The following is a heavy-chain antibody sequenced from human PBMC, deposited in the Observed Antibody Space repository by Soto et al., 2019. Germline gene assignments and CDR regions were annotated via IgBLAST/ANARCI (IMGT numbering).Heavy chain of an antibody. CDR2: IYYSGST. CDR3: ARRSVAGYFDY. Sequence: QVQLQESGPGLVKPSETLSLTCTVSGGSISSYYWSWIRQPPGKGLEWIGYIYYSGSTTYNPSLRSRVTISVATSKNQCSLKLSSVTAADTAVYYCARRSVAGYFDYWGQGTLVTVSS. J-gene: IGHJ4*02. CDR1: GGSISSYY. D-gene: IGHD6-19*01. V-gene: IGHV4-59*08.